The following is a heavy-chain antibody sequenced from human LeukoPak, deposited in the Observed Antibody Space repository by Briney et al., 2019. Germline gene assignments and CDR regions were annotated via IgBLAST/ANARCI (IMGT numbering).Heavy chain of an antibody. CDR1: GGSISSYY. V-gene: IGHV4-59*12. D-gene: IGHD5-12*01. CDR3: ARSGGYSGYDDYYYYGMDV. Sequence: SETLSLTCTVSGGSISSYYWSWIRQPPGKGLEWIGYIYHSGSTYYNPSLKSRVTISVDRSKNQFSLKLSSVTAADTAVYYCARSGGYSGYDDYYYYGMDVWGQGTTVTVSS. J-gene: IGHJ6*02. CDR2: IYHSGST.